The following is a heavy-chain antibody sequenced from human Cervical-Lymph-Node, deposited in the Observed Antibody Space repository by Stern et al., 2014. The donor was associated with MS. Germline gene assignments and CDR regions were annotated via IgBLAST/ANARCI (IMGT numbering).Heavy chain of an antibody. V-gene: IGHV4-31*03. D-gene: IGHD3-16*01. CDR3: ARSDRLWGSFDY. CDR1: GGSISSGRYY. Sequence: QVQLEESGPGLVKPSQTLSLTCTVSGGSISSGRYYWSCIRQPPGKGLEWIGYVHYIGSTYYHPSLQSRVTISVDTSKNQFSLTLNSVAAADTAVYYCARSDRLWGSFDYWGQGTLVTVSS. J-gene: IGHJ4*02. CDR2: VHYIGST.